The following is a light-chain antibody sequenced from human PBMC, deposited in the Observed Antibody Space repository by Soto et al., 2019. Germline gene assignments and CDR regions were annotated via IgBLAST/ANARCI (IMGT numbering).Light chain of an antibody. J-gene: IGKJ4*01. Sequence: EIVMTQSPATLSVSPGERATLSCRASQSVSTKLAWYQQKPGQTPRHLIYGASTRATGVPARFSGSGSGTEFTLTINSLQSEDSAVYYCQRYNNWPLTFGGGTKVDIK. CDR3: QRYNNWPLT. CDR1: QSVSTK. CDR2: GAS. V-gene: IGKV3-15*01.